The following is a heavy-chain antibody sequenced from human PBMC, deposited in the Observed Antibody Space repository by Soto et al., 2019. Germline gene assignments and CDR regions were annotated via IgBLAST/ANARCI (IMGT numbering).Heavy chain of an antibody. CDR3: ARDLFAANY. D-gene: IGHD2-15*01. CDR1: GYTFISSY. Sequence: QVQLVQSGAEVKKPGASVKLSCKASGYTFISSYVHWVRQAPGQGLEWVAIINPNGGSTNYAQEFQGRVTVTRDTSTSTVFVELSSLHSDDTAVYYCARDLFAANYWGQGTLVTVSS. J-gene: IGHJ4*02. CDR2: INPNGGST. V-gene: IGHV1-46*01.